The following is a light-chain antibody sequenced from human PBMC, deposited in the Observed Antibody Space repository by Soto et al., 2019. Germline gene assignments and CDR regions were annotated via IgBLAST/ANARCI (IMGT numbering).Light chain of an antibody. V-gene: IGKV3-20*01. J-gene: IGKJ4*01. CDR1: QSVSSSY. CDR3: QQANSFPFT. CDR2: GAS. Sequence: EIVLTQSPGTLSLSPGEKATLSCRASQSVSSSYLAWYQQKLGQAPRLLIYGASRRATGIPDRFSGSGSGTEFTLTISSLQPEDFATYYCQQANSFPFTFGGGTKVDIK.